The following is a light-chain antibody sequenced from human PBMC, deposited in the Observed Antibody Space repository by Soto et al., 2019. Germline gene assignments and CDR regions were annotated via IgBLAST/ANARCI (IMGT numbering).Light chain of an antibody. CDR1: QGLSSY. V-gene: IGKV1-9*01. Sequence: DIQLTQSPSFLSASVGDRVTITCRASQGLSSYFAWYQQKPGKAPKLLLYATSSLQSVFPSRFSGSGSGTEYTLTISSLQPVDFATYYCQQLNTYPITFGGGTKLEIK. J-gene: IGKJ4*01. CDR2: ATS. CDR3: QQLNTYPIT.